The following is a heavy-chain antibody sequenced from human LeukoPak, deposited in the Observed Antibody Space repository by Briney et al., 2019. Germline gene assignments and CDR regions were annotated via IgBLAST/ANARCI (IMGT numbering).Heavy chain of an antibody. Sequence: GGSLRLSCAASGFTFSSYAMGWVRQAPGKGLEWVAVIWYDGSNKYYADSVKGRFTISRDNSKNTLYLQMNSLRAEDTAVYYCASVTISSSRFYYYYGMDVWGQGTTVTVSS. CDR2: IWYDGSNK. V-gene: IGHV3-33*08. D-gene: IGHD6-13*01. J-gene: IGHJ6*02. CDR1: GFTFSSYA. CDR3: ASVTISSSRFYYYYGMDV.